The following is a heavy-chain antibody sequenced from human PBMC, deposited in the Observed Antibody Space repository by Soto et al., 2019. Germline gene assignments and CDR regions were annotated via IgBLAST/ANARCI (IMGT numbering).Heavy chain of an antibody. CDR1: VGSIINFY. CDR2: ISYSGNT. CDR3: ARAPMVLSRSYFDS. V-gene: IGHV4-59*01. Sequence: SETLSLACTFSVGSIINFYWSWIRQPPGKGLEWIGYISYSGNTNYNPSLKSRVSISVDTSKNQLSLNLTSVTAADTAVYYCARAPMVLSRSYFDSWGQGTPVTVS. D-gene: IGHD2-8*01. J-gene: IGHJ4*02.